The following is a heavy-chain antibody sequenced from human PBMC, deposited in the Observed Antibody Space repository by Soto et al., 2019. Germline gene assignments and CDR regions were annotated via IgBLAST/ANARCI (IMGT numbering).Heavy chain of an antibody. CDR3: ARDNQRQQLVLSDY. Sequence: PGGSLRLSCAASGFTFSSYGMHWVRQAPGKGLEWVAVIWYDGSNKYYADSVKGRFTISRDNSKNTLYLQMNSLRAEDTAVYYCARDNQRQQLVLSDYWGQGTLVTVSS. CDR2: IWYDGSNK. V-gene: IGHV3-33*01. CDR1: GFTFSSYG. J-gene: IGHJ4*02. D-gene: IGHD6-13*01.